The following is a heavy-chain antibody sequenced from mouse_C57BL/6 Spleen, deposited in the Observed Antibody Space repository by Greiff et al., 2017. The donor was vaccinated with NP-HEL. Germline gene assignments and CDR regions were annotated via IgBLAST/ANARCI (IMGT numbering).Heavy chain of an antibody. V-gene: IGHV5-4*01. Sequence: EVQLQQSGGGLVKPGGSLKLSCAASGFTFSSYAMSWVRQTPEKRLEWVATISDGGSYTYYPDNVKGRFTISRDNAKNNLYLQMSHLKSEDTAMYYCARGGLTGTFDYWGQGTTLTVSS. CDR2: ISDGGSYT. CDR3: ARGGLTGTFDY. J-gene: IGHJ2*01. D-gene: IGHD4-1*01. CDR1: GFTFSSYA.